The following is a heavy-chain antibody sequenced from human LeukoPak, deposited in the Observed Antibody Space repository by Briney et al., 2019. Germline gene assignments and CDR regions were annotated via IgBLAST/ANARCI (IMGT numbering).Heavy chain of an antibody. D-gene: IGHD2-15*01. V-gene: IGHV3-21*01. CDR3: ARATQYCSGGSCYDTWFDP. J-gene: IGHJ5*02. Sequence: GGSLRLSCAASGFTFSSYSMNWVRQAPGKGLEWVSSINSSSGYIYYADSVKGRFTISRDNAKNSLYLQMNSLRAEDTAVYYCARATQYCSGGSCYDTWFDPWGQGTLVTVSS. CDR2: INSSSGYI. CDR1: GFTFSSYS.